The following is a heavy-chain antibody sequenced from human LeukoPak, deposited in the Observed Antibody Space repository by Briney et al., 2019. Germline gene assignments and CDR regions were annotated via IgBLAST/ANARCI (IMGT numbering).Heavy chain of an antibody. CDR3: AKGLSTIFGVAVTFDY. CDR2: FDPEDGET. D-gene: IGHD3-3*01. CDR1: GYTLTELS. V-gene: IGHV1-24*01. J-gene: IGHJ4*02. Sequence: ASVKVSCKVSGYTLTELSMHWVRQAPGKGLEWMGGFDPEDGETIYAQKFQGRVTMTEDTSTDTAYMELSSLRSEDTAVYYCAKGLSTIFGVAVTFDYWGQGTLVTVSS.